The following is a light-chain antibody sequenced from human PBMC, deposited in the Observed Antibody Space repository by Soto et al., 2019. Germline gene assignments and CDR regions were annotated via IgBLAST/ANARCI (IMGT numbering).Light chain of an antibody. CDR2: WAS. Sequence: DIVMTQSPDSLALSLGERATINCKSSQSVLYRSNNKNHLSWYQQKPGQPPKLLIYWASTRESGVPDRFSGSGSGTDFTLTITSLQAEDVAVYYCQQHYSTLWTFGQGTKVEIK. CDR1: QSVLYRSNNKNH. J-gene: IGKJ1*01. CDR3: QQHYSTLWT. V-gene: IGKV4-1*01.